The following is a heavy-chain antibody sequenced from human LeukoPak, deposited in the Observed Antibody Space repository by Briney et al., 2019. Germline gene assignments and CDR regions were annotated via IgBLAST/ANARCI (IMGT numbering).Heavy chain of an antibody. CDR2: IYYSGST. V-gene: IGHV4-59*08. CDR1: GGSISSYY. D-gene: IGHD6-19*01. Sequence: PSETLSLTCTVSGGSISSYYWSWIRQPPGKGLEWIGSIYYSGSTNYNPSLKSRVTISVDTSKNQFSLKLNSVTAADTAVYYCASARDFGWEGIWNWGQRTLVTVSS. CDR3: ASARDFGWEGIWN. J-gene: IGHJ4*02.